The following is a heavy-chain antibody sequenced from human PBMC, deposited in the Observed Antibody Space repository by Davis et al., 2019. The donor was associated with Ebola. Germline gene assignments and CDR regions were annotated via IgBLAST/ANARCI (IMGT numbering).Heavy chain of an antibody. D-gene: IGHD3-3*01. CDR1: GGSISSYY. CDR2: IYYSGST. CDR3: ARLDYDFWSGYYSGNWFDP. V-gene: IGHV4-59*08. J-gene: IGHJ5*02. Sequence: PSETLSLTCTVSGGSISSYYWIWIRQPPGKGLEWIGYIYYSGSTNYNPSLKSRVTISVDTSKNQFSLKLSSVTAADTAVYYCARLDYDFWSGYYSGNWFDPWGQGTLVTVSS.